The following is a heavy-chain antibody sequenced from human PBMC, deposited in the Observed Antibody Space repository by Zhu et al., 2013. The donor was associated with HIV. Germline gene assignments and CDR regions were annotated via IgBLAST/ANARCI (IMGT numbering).Heavy chain of an antibody. CDR1: GYTFSNYD. V-gene: IGHV1-8*02. J-gene: IGHJ3*02. Sequence: QVHLVQSGAEVKKPGASVKVSCKASGYTFSNYDIHWVRQAAGQGLEWMGWMNPNSGNTGYADKFHGRITITRNTSITTDYMELRGLRSDDTAVYYCARHGEFGPLYIWGRRNSGLRLF. D-gene: IGHD3-10*01. CDR2: MNPNSGNT. CDR3: ARHGEFGPLYI.